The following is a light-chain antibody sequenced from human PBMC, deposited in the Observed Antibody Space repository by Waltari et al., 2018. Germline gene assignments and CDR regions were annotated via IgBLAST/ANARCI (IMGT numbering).Light chain of an antibody. CDR3: QQTYSSPQRT. CDR2: AAS. Sequence: DIQMHQSPSSLSASVGDRFTITCRASQSISSYLNWYQQKPGKAPNLLIYAASSLQSGVPSRFSGSGYGTDFTLTISSLQPEDFATYYCQQTYSSPQRTFGQGTKVEIK. CDR1: QSISSY. J-gene: IGKJ1*01. V-gene: IGKV1-39*01.